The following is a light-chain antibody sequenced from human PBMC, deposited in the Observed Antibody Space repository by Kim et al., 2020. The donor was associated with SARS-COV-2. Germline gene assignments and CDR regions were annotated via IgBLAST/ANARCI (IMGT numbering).Light chain of an antibody. CDR1: SSNIGAGYD. CDR3: QSYDSSLSATV. V-gene: IGLV1-40*01. J-gene: IGLJ2*01. CDR2: GND. Sequence: RVTISCTGSSSNIGAGYDVHWYQQLPGRTPKLVINGNDKRPSGVPGRFSGSKSGTSGSLAITGLQAEDEADYYCQSYDSSLSATVFGGGTKLTVL.